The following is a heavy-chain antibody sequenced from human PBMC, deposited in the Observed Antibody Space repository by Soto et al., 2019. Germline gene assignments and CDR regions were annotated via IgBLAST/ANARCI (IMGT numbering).Heavy chain of an antibody. CDR3: AQHEVGVRVSLSHSGFQVTRVTDS. CDR2: IYYSWST. V-gene: IGHV4-39*01. D-gene: IGHD2-15*01. J-gene: IGHJ5*01. Sequence: RQPPGKGLEWIASIYYSWSTYYNPSLKSRVTISIDTSKNQVSLKLSSVTGADTAVYYCAQHEVGVRVSLSHSGFQVTRVTDS.